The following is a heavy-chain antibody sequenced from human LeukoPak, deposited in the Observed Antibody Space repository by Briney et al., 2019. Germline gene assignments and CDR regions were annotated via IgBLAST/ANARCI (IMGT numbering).Heavy chain of an antibody. D-gene: IGHD3-3*01. CDR2: ISAYNGNT. CDR3: ARPRGAIFGVVMYNWFDP. CDR1: GYTFTSHG. Sequence: ASVKVSCKASGYTFTSHGISWVRQAPGQGLEWMGWISAYNGNTNYAQKLQGRVTMPTDTSTSTAYMELRSLRSDDTAVYYCARPRGAIFGVVMYNWFDPWGQGTLVTVSS. J-gene: IGHJ5*02. V-gene: IGHV1-18*01.